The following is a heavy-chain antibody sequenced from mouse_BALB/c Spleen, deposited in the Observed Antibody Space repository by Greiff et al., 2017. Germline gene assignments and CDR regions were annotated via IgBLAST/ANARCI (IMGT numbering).Heavy chain of an antibody. Sequence: EVKLVESGGGLVKPGGSLKLSCAASGFTFSSYAMSWVRQTPEKRLEWVATISGGGSYTYYPDSVKGRFTISRDNAKNTLYLQMSSLRSEDTAMYYCARDGYDVGFDYWGQGTTLTVSS. CDR3: ARDGYDVGFDY. CDR1: GFTFSSYA. J-gene: IGHJ2*01. V-gene: IGHV5-9-3*01. D-gene: IGHD2-2*01. CDR2: ISGGGSYT.